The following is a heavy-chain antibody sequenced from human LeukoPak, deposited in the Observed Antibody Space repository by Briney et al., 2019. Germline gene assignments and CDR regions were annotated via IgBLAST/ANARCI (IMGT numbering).Heavy chain of an antibody. J-gene: IGHJ4*02. D-gene: IGHD5-18*01. CDR3: ARPGYIYGSFDY. CDR1: GYTFSSHD. Sequence: GASVKVSCMASGYTFSSHDMHWVRQAPGQGLEWVGVINPSGGSTSYAQKFQGRVTMTRDTSTSTVYMELSSLRSEDTAVYYCARPGYIYGSFDYWGQGTLVTVSS. CDR2: INPSGGST. V-gene: IGHV1-46*01.